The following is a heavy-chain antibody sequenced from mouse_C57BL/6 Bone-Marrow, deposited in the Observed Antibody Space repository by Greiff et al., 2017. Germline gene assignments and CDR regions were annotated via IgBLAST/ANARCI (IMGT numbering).Heavy chain of an antibody. Sequence: QVQLQQSGTELVKPGASVKLSCKASGYTFTSYWMHWVKQRPGQGLEWIGNINPSNGGTNYNEKFKSKATLTVDKSSSTAYMQLSSLTSEDSAVYYCARQAWGSSPYWYFDVWGTGTTVTVSS. CDR2: INPSNGGT. CDR3: ARQAWGSSPYWYFDV. J-gene: IGHJ1*03. V-gene: IGHV1-53*01. D-gene: IGHD1-1*01. CDR1: GYTFTSYW.